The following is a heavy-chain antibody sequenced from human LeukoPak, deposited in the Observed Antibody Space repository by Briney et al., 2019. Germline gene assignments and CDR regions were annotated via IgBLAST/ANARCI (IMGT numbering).Heavy chain of an antibody. J-gene: IGHJ4*02. CDR1: DYSTSSGYY. CDR3: ASRRAIFGVVIDY. D-gene: IGHD3-3*01. CDR2: IYHSGST. V-gene: IGHV4-38-2*02. Sequence: SASLSLTCTVSDYSTSSGYYWGWIRHPPGRGLSWIVSIYHSGSTYYNPSLKSRVPISVDTSKNQFSLKLSSLTAADTAVYYCASRRAIFGVVIDYWGQGTLVTVSS.